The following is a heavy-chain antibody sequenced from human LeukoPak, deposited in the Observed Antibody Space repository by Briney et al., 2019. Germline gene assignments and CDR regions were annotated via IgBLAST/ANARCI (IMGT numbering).Heavy chain of an antibody. D-gene: IGHD3-9*01. CDR2: ISGRDISI. J-gene: IGHJ3*02. CDR1: GFTFSSYG. V-gene: IGHV3-48*01. CDR3: AKDARLIRTIADRLVNQRKNDAFDI. Sequence: PGGSLRLSCAASGFTFSSYGMHWVRQAPGKGLEWISYISGRDISIDYADSMKGRFTISRDNAKNSLYLQMNSLRAEDTAVYYCAKDARLIRTIADRLVNQRKNDAFDIWGQGTMVTVSS.